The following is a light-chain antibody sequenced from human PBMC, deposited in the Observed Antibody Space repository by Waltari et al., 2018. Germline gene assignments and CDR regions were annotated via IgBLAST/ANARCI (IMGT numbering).Light chain of an antibody. CDR2: YSR. CDR3: QVLDSATDHVV. CDR1: NIGTKS. Sequence: SYVVTQPPSVSVAPGKTARITCGRNNIGTKSVHWYQQKPGQAPVVVIYYSRERPSGIPGRFSGSNSGNTATLTISWVEVGDEADYHCQVLDSATDHVVFGGGTRLTVL. V-gene: IGLV3-21*04. J-gene: IGLJ2*01.